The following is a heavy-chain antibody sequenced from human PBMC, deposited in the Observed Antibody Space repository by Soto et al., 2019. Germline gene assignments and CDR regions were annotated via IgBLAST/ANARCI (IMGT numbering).Heavy chain of an antibody. CDR2: IGTAGDT. Sequence: EVQLVESGGGLVQPGGSLRLSCAASGFTFSSYDMHWVRQATGKGLEWVSAIGTAGDTYYPGSVKGRFTISRENAKNSLYIQMNSLRAGDTAVYYGARDGVYGSLSYWGQGTLVTVSS. CDR3: ARDGVYGSLSY. CDR1: GFTFSSYD. V-gene: IGHV3-13*01. D-gene: IGHD2-8*01. J-gene: IGHJ4*02.